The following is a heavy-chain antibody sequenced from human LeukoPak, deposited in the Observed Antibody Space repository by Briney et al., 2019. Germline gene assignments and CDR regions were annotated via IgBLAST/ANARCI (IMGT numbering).Heavy chain of an antibody. CDR3: ANLYSGSYFSGLTVNY. V-gene: IGHV3-43*02. CDR1: GFTFDDYA. D-gene: IGHD1-26*01. CDR2: ISGDGGST. Sequence: PGGSLRLSCAASGFTFDDYAMHWVRQAPGKGLEWVSLISGDGGSTYCADSVKGRFNISRDNSKNSLYLQVNSLRTEDTALYYCANLYSGSYFSGLTVNYWGQGTLVTVSS. J-gene: IGHJ4*02.